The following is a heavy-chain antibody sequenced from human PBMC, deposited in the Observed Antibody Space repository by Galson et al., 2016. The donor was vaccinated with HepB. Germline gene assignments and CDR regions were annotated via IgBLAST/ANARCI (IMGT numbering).Heavy chain of an antibody. Sequence: SLRLSCAASGFSVSSNYMSWVRQAPGKGLEWVSVIYSGGSTYYADSVKGRFTISRDNSKNTLYLQMNSLRAKDTAVYYCASHSWVKSFDYWGQGTLVTVSS. CDR2: IYSGGST. CDR3: ASHSWVKSFDY. V-gene: IGHV3-53*01. D-gene: IGHD6-13*01. J-gene: IGHJ4*02. CDR1: GFSVSSNY.